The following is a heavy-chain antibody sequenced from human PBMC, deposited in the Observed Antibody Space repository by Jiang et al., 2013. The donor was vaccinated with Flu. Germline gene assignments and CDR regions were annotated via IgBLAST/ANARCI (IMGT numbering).Heavy chain of an antibody. CDR3: ARAGRNYYGSGSYNYYYYGMDV. D-gene: IGHD3-10*01. V-gene: IGHV4-34*01. J-gene: IGHJ6*02. Sequence: TCAVYGGSFSGYYWSWIRQPPGKGLEWIGEINHSGSTNYNPSLKSRVTISVDTSKNQFSLKLSSVTAAGTAVYYCARAGRNYYGSGSYNYYYYGMDVWGQGTTVTVSS. CDR2: INHSGST. CDR1: GGSFSGYY.